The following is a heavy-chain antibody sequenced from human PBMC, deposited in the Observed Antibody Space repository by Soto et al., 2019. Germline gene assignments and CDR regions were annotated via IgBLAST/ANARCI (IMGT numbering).Heavy chain of an antibody. J-gene: IGHJ4*02. D-gene: IGHD3-22*01. CDR3: ARTYYDTSGYKY. Sequence: PGGSLRLSWAASGFTFDDYGMSWVLQAPGKGLEWVSGINWNGGSTGYADSVKGRFTISRDNAKNSLYLQMNSLRAEDTALYYCARTYYDTSGYKYWGQGTLVTVSS. CDR2: INWNGGST. V-gene: IGHV3-20*04. CDR1: GFTFDDYG.